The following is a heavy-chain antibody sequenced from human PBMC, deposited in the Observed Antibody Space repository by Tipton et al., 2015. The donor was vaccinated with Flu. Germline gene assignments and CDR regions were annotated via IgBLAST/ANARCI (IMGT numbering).Heavy chain of an antibody. D-gene: IGHD2-15*01. CDR1: GGSISSYY. V-gene: IGHV4-4*07. J-gene: IGHJ5*02. CDR2: IYTSGST. CDR3: ARVSGYCSGGSFYGWGENWFDP. Sequence: TLSLTCTVSGGSISSYYWSWIRQPAGKGLEWIGRIYTSGSTNYNPSLKSRVTMSVDTSKNQFSLKLSSVTAADTAVYYCARVSGYCSGGSFYGWGENWFDPWGQGTLVTVSS.